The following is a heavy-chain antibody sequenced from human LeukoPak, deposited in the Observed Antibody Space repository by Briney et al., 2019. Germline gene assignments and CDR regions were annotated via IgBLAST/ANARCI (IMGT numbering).Heavy chain of an antibody. J-gene: IGHJ6*02. CDR1: GGSISSYY. Sequence: SETLSLTCTVPGGSISSYYWSWIRQPAGKGLEWIGRIYTSGSTNYNPSLKSRVTMSVDTSKNQFSLKLSSVTAADTAVYYCARDFGGSSWYQPYYYYYGMDVWGQGTTVTVSS. CDR2: IYTSGST. D-gene: IGHD6-13*01. V-gene: IGHV4-4*07. CDR3: ARDFGGSSWYQPYYYYYGMDV.